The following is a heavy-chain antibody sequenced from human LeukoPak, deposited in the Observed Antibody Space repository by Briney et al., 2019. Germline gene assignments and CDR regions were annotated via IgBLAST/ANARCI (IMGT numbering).Heavy chain of an antibody. J-gene: IGHJ5*02. CDR3: ARGYGSGSNWFDP. D-gene: IGHD3-10*01. CDR1: GFTFDNYD. V-gene: IGHV3-48*03. CDR2: ISSSGSSK. Sequence: PGGSLRLSCAASGFTFDNYDMNWVRQAPGKGLEWVSYISSSGSSKYYADSVKGRFTISRDNTKNSLFLQMNSLRDEDTAVYYCARGYGSGSNWFDPWGQGTLVTVPS.